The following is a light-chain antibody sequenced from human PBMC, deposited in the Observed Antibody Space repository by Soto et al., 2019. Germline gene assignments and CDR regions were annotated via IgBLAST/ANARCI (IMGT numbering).Light chain of an antibody. CDR2: YVS. CDR1: SSDVGRYNY. J-gene: IGLJ1*01. V-gene: IGLV2-14*01. Sequence: QSVLTQPASVSGSPGQSITIFCTGTSSDVGRYNYVSWYQQHPGKAPQLMIYYVSDRPSGVSNRFSGSKSGNTASLTISGLQAEDEADYYCSSYTSSSTYVFGTGTQLTVL. CDR3: SSYTSSSTYV.